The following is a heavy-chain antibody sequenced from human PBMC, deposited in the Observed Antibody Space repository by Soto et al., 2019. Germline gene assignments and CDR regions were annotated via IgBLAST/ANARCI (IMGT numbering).Heavy chain of an antibody. D-gene: IGHD3-10*01. J-gene: IGHJ5*02. Sequence: ASVKVSCKASGYTFTSYGISWVRQAPGQGLEWMGWISAYNGNTNYAQKLQGRVTMTTDTSTSTAYMELRSLRSDDTAVYYCARARRGSGSYLSWFDPWGQGTLVTVSS. V-gene: IGHV1-18*01. CDR1: GYTFTSYG. CDR3: ARARRGSGSYLSWFDP. CDR2: ISAYNGNT.